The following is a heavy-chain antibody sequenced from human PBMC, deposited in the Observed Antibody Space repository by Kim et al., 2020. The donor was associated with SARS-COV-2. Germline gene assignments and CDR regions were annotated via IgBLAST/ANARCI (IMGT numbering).Heavy chain of an antibody. Sequence: SETLSLTCTVSGGSITSHYWSSVRQAPGQGLEWIGHIFYGGSTDYNPSLKSRVTISLAASKSQFSPKVISVTAVDTAVYFCASGWGFCSTGSCPRTDHWGQGTLVTVSS. CDR3: ASGWGFCSTGSCPRTDH. J-gene: IGHJ4*02. CDR2: IFYGGST. CDR1: GGSITSHY. V-gene: IGHV4-59*11. D-gene: IGHD1-1*01.